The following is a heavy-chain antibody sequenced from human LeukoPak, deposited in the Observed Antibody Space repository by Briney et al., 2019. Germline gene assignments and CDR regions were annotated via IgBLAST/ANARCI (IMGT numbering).Heavy chain of an antibody. CDR2: IIPIFGTA. V-gene: IGHV1-69*05. Sequence: ASVKVSCKASGGTFSSYAISWVRQAPGRGLEWMGGIIPIFGTANYAQKFQGRVTITTDESTSTAYMELSSLRSEDTAVYYCARGLLGVAAAGHWGQGTLVTVSS. D-gene: IGHD6-13*01. J-gene: IGHJ4*02. CDR1: GGTFSSYA. CDR3: ARGLLGVAAAGH.